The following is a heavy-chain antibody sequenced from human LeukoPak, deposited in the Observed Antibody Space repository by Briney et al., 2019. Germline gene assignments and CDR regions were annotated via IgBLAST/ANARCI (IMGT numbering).Heavy chain of an antibody. J-gene: IGHJ4*02. CDR2: ISWNSGSI. CDR1: GFTFDDYA. CDR3: VSVRGVERAFDY. V-gene: IGHV3-9*01. Sequence: GGSLRLSCAASGFTFDDYAMHWVRQAPGKVLEWVSGISWNSGSIGYADSVKGRFTISRDNAKNSLYLQMNSLRAEDTALYYCVSVRGVERAFDYWGQGTLVTVSS. D-gene: IGHD3-10*01.